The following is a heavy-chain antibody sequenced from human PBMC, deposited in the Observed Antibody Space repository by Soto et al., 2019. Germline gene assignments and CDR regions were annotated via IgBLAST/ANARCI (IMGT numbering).Heavy chain of an antibody. J-gene: IGHJ4*02. Sequence: PGGSLRLSCAASGFTFSDYYMSWIRQAPGKWLEWIGYSSNSGSFTRYTDSVKGRFSISRDNAKNSLYLQINSLRGDDTAIYYCVRSGDNYNLLDYWGQGTPVNVSS. CDR1: GFTFSDYY. CDR3: VRSGDNYNLLDY. D-gene: IGHD1-1*01. CDR2: SSNSGSFT. V-gene: IGHV3-11*06.